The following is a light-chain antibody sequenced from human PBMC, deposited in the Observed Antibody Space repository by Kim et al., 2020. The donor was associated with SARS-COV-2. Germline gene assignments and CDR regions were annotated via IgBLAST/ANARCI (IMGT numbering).Light chain of an antibody. CDR2: LNSDGSH. J-gene: IGLJ2*01. CDR3: QTWGTGI. CDR1: SGHSSYA. V-gene: IGLV4-69*01. Sequence: LGASVKLTCTLSSGHSSYAIAWHQQQPEQGPRYLMKLNSDGSHSKGDGIPDRFSGSSSGAERYLTISSLQSEDEADYYCQTWGTGILGGGTQLTVL.